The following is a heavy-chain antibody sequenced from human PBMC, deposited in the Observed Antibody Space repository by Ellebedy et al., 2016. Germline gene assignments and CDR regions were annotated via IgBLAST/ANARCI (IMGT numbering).Heavy chain of an antibody. V-gene: IGHV4-59*08. J-gene: IGHJ4*02. D-gene: IGHD3-10*01. CDR1: GGSISSYY. CDR3: AAPRSSGSYYNDY. Sequence: SETLSLTXTVSGGSISSYYWSWIRQPPGKGLEWIGYIYYSGSTNYNPSLKSRVTISVDTSKNQFSLKLSSVTAADTAVYYCAAPRSSGSYYNDYWGQGTLVTVSS. CDR2: IYYSGST.